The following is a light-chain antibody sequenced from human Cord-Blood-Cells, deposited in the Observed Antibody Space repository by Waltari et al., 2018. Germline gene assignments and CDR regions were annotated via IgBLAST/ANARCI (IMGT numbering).Light chain of an antibody. Sequence: QMPQSPSSLSASLGDRATITCRASPSISSYLNWYQQKPGKAPKPLIYAASSLQSGVPSRFSGSGSGTDFTLTISSLQPEDFATYYCQQSYSTPYTFGQGTKLEIK. CDR1: PSISSY. CDR3: QQSYSTPYT. V-gene: IGKV1-39*01. CDR2: AAS. J-gene: IGKJ2*01.